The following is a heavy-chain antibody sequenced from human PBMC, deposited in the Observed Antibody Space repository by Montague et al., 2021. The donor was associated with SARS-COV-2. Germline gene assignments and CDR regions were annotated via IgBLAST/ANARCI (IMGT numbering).Heavy chain of an antibody. CDR3: ARVRITMIVVVDAFDI. CDR2: IYYSGST. CDR1: GGSISSGGYY. J-gene: IGHJ3*02. V-gene: IGHV4-31*03. Sequence: TLSLICTVSGGSISSGGYYWSWIRQHPGKGLEWIGYIYYSGSTYYNPSLKSRVTISVDTSKNQFSLKLSSVTAADTAVYYCARVRITMIVVVDAFDIWGQGTRVTVSS. D-gene: IGHD3-22*01.